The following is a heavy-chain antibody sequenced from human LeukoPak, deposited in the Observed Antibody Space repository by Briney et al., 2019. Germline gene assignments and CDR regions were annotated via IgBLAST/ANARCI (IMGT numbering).Heavy chain of an antibody. J-gene: IGHJ6*03. D-gene: IGHD3-3*01. CDR3: ARHRVFAHHRDNYYYYMDV. CDR1: GGSISSGGYS. V-gene: IGHV4-30-2*01. CDR2: IYHSGST. Sequence: SETLSLTCAVSGGSISSGGYSWSWIRQPPGKGLEWIGYIYHSGSTYYNPSLKSRVTISVDRSKNQFSLKLSSVTAADTAVYYCARHRVFAHHRDNYYYYMDVWGKGTTVTVSS.